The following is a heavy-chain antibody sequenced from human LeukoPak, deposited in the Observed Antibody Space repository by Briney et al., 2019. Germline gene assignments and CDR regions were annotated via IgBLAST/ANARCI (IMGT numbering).Heavy chain of an antibody. J-gene: IGHJ5*02. Sequence: SETLSLTCTVSGGSISSYYWSWIRQPPGKGLERIGYIYYSGSTNYNPSLKSRVTISVDTSKNQFSLKLSSVTAADTAVYYCASQYCSSTSCSDWFDPWGQGTLVTVSS. CDR2: IYYSGST. D-gene: IGHD2-2*01. CDR3: ASQYCSSTSCSDWFDP. CDR1: GGSISSYY. V-gene: IGHV4-59*01.